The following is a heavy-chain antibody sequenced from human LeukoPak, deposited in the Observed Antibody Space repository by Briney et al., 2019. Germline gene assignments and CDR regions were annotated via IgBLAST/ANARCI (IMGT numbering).Heavy chain of an antibody. CDR3: ARGLRFLVV. CDR1: GGSFSGYY. V-gene: IGHV4-34*01. Sequence: SETLSLTCAVYGGSFSGYYWSWIRQPPGKGLEWIGEINHSGSTNYNPSLKSRVTISVDTSKSQFSLKLSSVTAADTAVYYCARGLRFLVVWGQGTTVTVSS. CDR2: INHSGST. J-gene: IGHJ6*02. D-gene: IGHD3-3*01.